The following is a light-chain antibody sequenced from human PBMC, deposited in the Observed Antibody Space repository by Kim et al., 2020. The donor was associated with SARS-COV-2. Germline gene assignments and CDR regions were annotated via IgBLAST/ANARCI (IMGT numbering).Light chain of an antibody. CDR2: KDS. V-gene: IGLV3-25*03. J-gene: IGLJ2*01. Sequence: SYELTHPPSVSVSPGQTARITCSGDALPKQYAYWYQQKPGQAPVLVIYKDSERPSGIPERFSGSSSGTTVTLTIRGVQAEDEADYYCQSADSSGTYPVVF. CDR1: ALPKQY. CDR3: QSADSSGTYPVV.